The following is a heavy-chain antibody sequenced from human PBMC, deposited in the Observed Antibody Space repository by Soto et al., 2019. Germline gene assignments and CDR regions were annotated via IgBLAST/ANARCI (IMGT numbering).Heavy chain of an antibody. D-gene: IGHD3-22*01. V-gene: IGHV3-53*01. J-gene: IGHJ6*02. Sequence: GGSLRLSCAASGFTVSSNYMSWVRQAPGKGLEWVSVIYSGGSTYYADSVKGRFTISRDNSKNTLYLQMNSLRAEDTAVYYCARGGPYYDSSGYPYYYYGMDVWGQGTMVTVSS. CDR2: IYSGGST. CDR1: GFTVSSNY. CDR3: ARGGPYYDSSGYPYYYYGMDV.